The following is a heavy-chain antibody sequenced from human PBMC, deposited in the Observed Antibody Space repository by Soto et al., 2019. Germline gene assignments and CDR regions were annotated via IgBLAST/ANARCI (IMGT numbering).Heavy chain of an antibody. CDR1: GYTFTTYG. Sequence: ASVKVSCKASGYTFTTYGISWVRQAPGQGLEWMGWVSGYNGNTKYAQKFQGRVTMTTDTSTATAYMELRSMRSADTAVYYCAKGNNKVKGDSGALETLLTVPS. CDR3: AKGNNKVKGDS. V-gene: IGHV1-18*01. J-gene: IGHJ4*02. CDR2: VSGYNGNT. D-gene: IGHD3-16*01.